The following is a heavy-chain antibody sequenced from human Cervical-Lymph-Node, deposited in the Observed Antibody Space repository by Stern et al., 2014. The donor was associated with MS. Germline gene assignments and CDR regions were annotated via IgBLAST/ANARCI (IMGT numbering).Heavy chain of an antibody. CDR3: TRDGGYCSSTACYKRAFDI. CDR1: GLTLNSFA. J-gene: IGHJ3*02. D-gene: IGHD2-2*02. V-gene: IGHV3-30-3*01. Sequence: VQLVESGGGVVQPGRSLRLSCAASGLTLNSFAMHWVRQAPGKGLELVALISYDGNNENYADSLKGRFTISRDSSKNTLSLQMDSLRTEDTAIYYCTRDGGYCSSTACYKRAFDIWGRGTMVTVSS. CDR2: ISYDGNNE.